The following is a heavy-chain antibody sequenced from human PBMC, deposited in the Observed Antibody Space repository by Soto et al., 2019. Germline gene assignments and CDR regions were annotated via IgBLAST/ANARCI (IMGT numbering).Heavy chain of an antibody. V-gene: IGHV4-59*08. CDR2: IYYSGST. J-gene: IGHJ4*02. CDR1: GGSISSYY. CDR3: ARSNSGPTGLSPFDY. Sequence: SETLSLTCTVSGGSISSYYWSWIRQPPGKGLEWIGYIYYSGSTNYNPSLKSRVTISVDTSKNQFSLKLSSVTAADTAVYYCARSNSGPTGLSPFDYWGQGTLVTVSS. D-gene: IGHD5-12*01.